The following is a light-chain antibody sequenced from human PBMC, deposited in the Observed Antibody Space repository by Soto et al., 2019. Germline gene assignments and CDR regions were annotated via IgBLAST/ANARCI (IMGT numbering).Light chain of an antibody. CDR1: SSDVAAYNY. J-gene: IGLJ1*01. Sequence: QSVLTQPRSVSGSPGQSVTISCTGTSSDVAAYNYVSWYQKHPGKVPKLMIYDVTKRPSGVPDRFSGSKSGNTASLTISGLQAEDETDYYCCSYAGSYTFVFGTGTKLTVL. CDR3: CSYAGSYTFV. CDR2: DVT. V-gene: IGLV2-11*01.